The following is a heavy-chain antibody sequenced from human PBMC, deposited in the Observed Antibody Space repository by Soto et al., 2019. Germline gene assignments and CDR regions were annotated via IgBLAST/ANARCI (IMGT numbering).Heavy chain of an antibody. Sequence: ASDTLSLTCTVSGGSISSYYWSWIRQPPGKGLEWIGYIYYSGSTNYNPSLKSRVTISVDTSKNQFSLKLSSVTAADTAVYYCARVTEWLRSYNWFDPWGQGTLVTVSS. CDR3: ARVTEWLRSYNWFDP. CDR2: IYYSGST. D-gene: IGHD5-12*01. V-gene: IGHV4-59*01. CDR1: GGSISSYY. J-gene: IGHJ5*02.